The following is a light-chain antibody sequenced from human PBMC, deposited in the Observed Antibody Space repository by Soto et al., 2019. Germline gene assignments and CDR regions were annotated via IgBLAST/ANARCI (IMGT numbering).Light chain of an antibody. V-gene: IGKV1-39*01. J-gene: IGKJ4*01. CDR2: SAS. CDR3: QQYCCAPIT. CDR1: QTVRVY. Sequence: DIVMTQSPATLSGSVGDRVTITCRASQTVRVYLNWYQQKPGRAPDVLIYSASTRRSGVPDRFSGSGSGTDFTLTITSLEPEDFATYYCQQYCCAPITFGGGTRVETK.